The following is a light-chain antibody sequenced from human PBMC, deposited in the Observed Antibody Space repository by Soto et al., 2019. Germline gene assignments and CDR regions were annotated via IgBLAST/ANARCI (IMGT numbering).Light chain of an antibody. V-gene: IGKV1-39*01. J-gene: IGKJ1*01. CDR3: QQYNSYSQT. CDR2: AAS. Sequence: DIQMTQSPSSLSASVGDRVTITCRASQSISSYLNWYQQKPGKAPKLMIYAASSLQSGVPSRFSGSGSGTDFTLTISSLQPDDVATYYCQQYNSYSQTFGQGTKVDIK. CDR1: QSISSY.